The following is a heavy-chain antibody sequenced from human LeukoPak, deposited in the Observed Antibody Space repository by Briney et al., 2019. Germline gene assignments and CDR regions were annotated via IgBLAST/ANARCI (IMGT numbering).Heavy chain of an antibody. J-gene: IGHJ5*02. V-gene: IGHV3-11*01. CDR3: ARDRTWVAAAGTRYLWFDP. Sequence: GGSLRLSCAASGFTFSDYYMSWIRQAPGKGLEWVSYISSSGSTIYYADSVKGRFTISRDNAKNSLYLQMNSLRAEDTAVYYCARDRTWVAAAGTRYLWFDPWGQGTPVTVSS. CDR1: GFTFSDYY. D-gene: IGHD6-13*01. CDR2: ISSSGSTI.